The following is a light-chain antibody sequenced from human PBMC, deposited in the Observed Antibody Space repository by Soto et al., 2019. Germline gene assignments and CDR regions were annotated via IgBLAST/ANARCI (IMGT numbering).Light chain of an antibody. CDR2: DVS. Sequence: QSALTQPASVSGSPGQSITIFCTGTSSDVGEYNYVSWFQQHPGKAPKLVIYDVSNRPSGVSNRFSGSKSANTASLTISGLQAEDDADYYCSSYTTSITVVFGGGTKLTVL. J-gene: IGLJ2*01. CDR1: SSDVGEYNY. CDR3: SSYTTSITVV. V-gene: IGLV2-14*01.